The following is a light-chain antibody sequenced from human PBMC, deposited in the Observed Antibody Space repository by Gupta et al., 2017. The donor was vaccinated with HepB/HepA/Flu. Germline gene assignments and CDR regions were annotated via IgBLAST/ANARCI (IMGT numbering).Light chain of an antibody. Sequence: DIVMTQSPDSLAVSLGERANINCKSSHSVFYSSNNKNYPAWYQQKPGQPPKLLIYWASTRESGVPDRFTGRGSGTDFTLTISSLHAEDVAVYYCQQYDSTPWTFGQGTKVEIK. CDR2: WAS. J-gene: IGKJ1*01. CDR1: HSVFYSSNNKNY. CDR3: QQYDSTPWT. V-gene: IGKV4-1*01.